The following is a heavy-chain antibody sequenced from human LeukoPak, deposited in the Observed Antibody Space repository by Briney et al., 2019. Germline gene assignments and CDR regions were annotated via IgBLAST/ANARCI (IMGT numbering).Heavy chain of an antibody. D-gene: IGHD2-2*01. CDR3: AKYIYSSSVRYFHY. CDR2: ISGSGGST. Sequence: QTGGSLRLSCAASGFTFSSYAMSWVRQAPGKGLEWVSAISGSGGSTYYADSVKGRFTISRDNSKNTLYLQMNSLRAEDTAVYYCAKYIYSSSVRYFHYWGQGTLVTVSS. V-gene: IGHV3-23*01. J-gene: IGHJ4*03. CDR1: GFTFSSYA.